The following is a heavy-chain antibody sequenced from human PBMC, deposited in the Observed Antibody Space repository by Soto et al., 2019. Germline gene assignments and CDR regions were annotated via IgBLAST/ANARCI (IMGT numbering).Heavy chain of an antibody. Sequence: QVQLQESGPGLVRPSESLSLTCSVSGDSMNSEYWTWIRQPPGKGLEWIGYIFPTGTTQYNPSLKSRVIISVDRSKNQFSLDLFSATAADTAIYYCATYFTAVAYFENWGQGTLVTVSS. CDR2: IFPTGTT. V-gene: IGHV4-59*12. CDR3: ATYFTAVAYFEN. J-gene: IGHJ4*02. CDR1: GDSMNSEY. D-gene: IGHD5-18*01.